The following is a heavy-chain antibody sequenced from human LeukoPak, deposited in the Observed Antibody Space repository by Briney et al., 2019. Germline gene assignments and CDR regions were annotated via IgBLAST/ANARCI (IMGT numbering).Heavy chain of an antibody. Sequence: SETLSLTCAVYGGSFSGYYWSWIRQPPGKGLEWIGEINHSGSTNYNPSLKSRVTISVDTSKNQFSLKLSSVTAADTAVYYCARMAPYGDYLFDYWGQGTLVTVSS. D-gene: IGHD4-17*01. J-gene: IGHJ4*02. CDR1: GGSFSGYY. CDR2: INHSGST. V-gene: IGHV4-34*01. CDR3: ARMAPYGDYLFDY.